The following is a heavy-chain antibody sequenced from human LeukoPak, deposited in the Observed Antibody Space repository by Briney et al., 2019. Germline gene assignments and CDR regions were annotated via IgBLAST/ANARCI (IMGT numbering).Heavy chain of an antibody. CDR1: GASISRTTYY. CDR2: VFHTGTA. V-gene: IGHV4-39*05. J-gene: IGHJ5*02. Sequence: SGTPSLTCSVSGASISRTTYYWGWIRQPPGKGLEWIGSVFHTGTAYYNPSLRSRVTLSVDTSKNQFSLKMSSVTAADTAVYYCTKNDVGDYGTWGQGTLVAVSS. D-gene: IGHD4-17*01. CDR3: TKNDVGDYGT.